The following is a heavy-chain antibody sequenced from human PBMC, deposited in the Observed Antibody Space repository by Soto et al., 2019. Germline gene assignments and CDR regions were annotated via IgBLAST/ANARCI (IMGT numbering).Heavy chain of an antibody. J-gene: IGHJ6*03. D-gene: IGHD6-19*01. CDR2: ISSSSSYI. CDR3: ARGEEQWLVRGYYYYYYMDV. CDR1: GFTFSSYS. Sequence: EVQLVESGGGLVKPGGSLRLSCAASGFTFSSYSMNWVRQAPGKGLEWVSSISSSSSYIYYADSVKGRFTISRDNAKNSLNLQMNSLRAEDTAVYYCARGEEQWLVRGYYYYYYMDVWGKGPRSPSP. V-gene: IGHV3-21*01.